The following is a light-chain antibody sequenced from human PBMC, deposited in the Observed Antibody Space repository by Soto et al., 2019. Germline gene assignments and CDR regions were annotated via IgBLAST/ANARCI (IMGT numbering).Light chain of an antibody. CDR3: SSYTSSSTL. J-gene: IGLJ1*01. CDR1: SSDVGGYNY. Sequence: QSVLSQPAAVSGSTGQSITISCTGTSSDVGGYNYVSWYQQHPGKAPKLMIYAVTDRPSGVSSRFSGSKSANTASLTISGLQAEDEADYYCSSYTSSSTLFGTGTKVTVL. V-gene: IGLV2-14*01. CDR2: AVT.